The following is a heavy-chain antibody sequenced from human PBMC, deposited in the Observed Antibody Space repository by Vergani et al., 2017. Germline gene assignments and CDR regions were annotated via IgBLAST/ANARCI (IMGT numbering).Heavy chain of an antibody. D-gene: IGHD1-7*01. CDR3: ARYVLCSVFGYSAGSTCYPDY. CDR1: GYSFSSYG. V-gene: IGHV1-18*01. Sequence: QVQLVQSGAEVKKPGASVKVSCKASGYSFSSYGITWVRQAPGQGLEWMGWIGTYGHKYEAQKFQGRVTMTTDTYTNTAYLEMRSLTYDDTAVYYCARYVLCSVFGYSAGSTCYPDYWGQGTLVTVSS. CDR2: IGTYGHK. J-gene: IGHJ4*02.